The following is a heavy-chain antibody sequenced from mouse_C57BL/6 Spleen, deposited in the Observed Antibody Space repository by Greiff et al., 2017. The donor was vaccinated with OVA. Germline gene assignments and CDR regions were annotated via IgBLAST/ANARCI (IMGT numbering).Heavy chain of an antibody. CDR2: IDTSDGYT. V-gene: IGHV1-69*01. CDR1: GYTFTSYW. Sequence: VQLQQPGAELVMPGASVKLSCKASGYTFTSYWMHWAKQRPGQSLEWIGEIDTSDGYTNYNQKFKGKSTMTVDKSSSTAYMELTSLTSEDSAVYYCARGGAIDYWGQGTPVTVSA. J-gene: IGHJ3*01. CDR3: ARGGAIDY.